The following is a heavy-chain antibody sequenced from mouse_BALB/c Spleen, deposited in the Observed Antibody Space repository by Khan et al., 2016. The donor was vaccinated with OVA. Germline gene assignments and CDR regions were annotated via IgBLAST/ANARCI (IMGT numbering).Heavy chain of an antibody. CDR3: ARELGLGGFAY. CDR2: IWGDGST. CDR1: GFSLTGFG. J-gene: IGHJ3*01. Sequence: QVQLKESGPGLVAPSQSLSITCTVSGFSLTGFGINWVRQPPGKGLEWLGMIWGDGSTDYNSALKSRLSISKENSKSQASLKMNSLQTDGTARYYCARELGLGGFAYWGQGTLVTVSA. V-gene: IGHV2-6-7*01. D-gene: IGHD3-3*01.